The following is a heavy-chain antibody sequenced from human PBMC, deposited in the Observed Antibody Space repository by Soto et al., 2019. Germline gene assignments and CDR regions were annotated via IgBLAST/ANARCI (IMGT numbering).Heavy chain of an antibody. CDR3: ARDREAVAGHYYYYGMDV. CDR2: IKQDGSEK. D-gene: IGHD6-19*01. V-gene: IGHV3-7*01. Sequence: EVQLVESGGGLVQPGGSLRLSCAASGFTFSSYWMSWVRQAPGKGLEWVANIKQDGSEKYYVDSVKGRFTISRDNAKNSLYLQMNSLRAEDTAVYYCARDREAVAGHYYYYGMDVWGQGTTVTVSS. CDR1: GFTFSSYW. J-gene: IGHJ6*02.